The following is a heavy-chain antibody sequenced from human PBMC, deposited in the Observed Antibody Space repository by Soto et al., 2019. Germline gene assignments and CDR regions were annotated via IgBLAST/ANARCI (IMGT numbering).Heavy chain of an antibody. J-gene: IGHJ5*01. D-gene: IGHD3-10*01. Sequence: GGSLRLSCAASGFTFSDYYMSWIRQAPGKGLEWVSYISSFGTTIHHADSVKGRFTISRDNAKNSLYLQMNSLRAEDTAVYYCARAPYGFTSWFDSWGQGTLVTVSS. CDR3: ARAPYGFTSWFDS. V-gene: IGHV3-11*01. CDR1: GFTFSDYY. CDR2: ISSFGTTI.